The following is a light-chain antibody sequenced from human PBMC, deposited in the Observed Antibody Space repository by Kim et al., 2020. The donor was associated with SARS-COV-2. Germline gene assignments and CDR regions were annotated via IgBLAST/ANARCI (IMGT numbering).Light chain of an antibody. J-gene: IGLJ2*01. CDR1: KLGDKY. Sequence: SYELTQPPSVSVSPGQTASITCSGDKLGDKYACWYQQKPGQSPVLVIYQDSKRPSGIRERFSGSNSGNTATLTISGTQAMDEADYYCQAWDSSTLVVFGGGTQLTVL. CDR2: QDS. V-gene: IGLV3-1*01. CDR3: QAWDSSTLVV.